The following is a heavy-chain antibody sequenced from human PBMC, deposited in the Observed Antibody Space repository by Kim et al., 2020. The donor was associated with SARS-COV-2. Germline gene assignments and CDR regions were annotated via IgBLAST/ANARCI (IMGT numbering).Heavy chain of an antibody. J-gene: IGHJ4*02. Sequence: GGSLRLSCAASGFTFSSYGMHWVRQAPGKGLEWVAVISYDGSNKYYADSVKGRFTISRDNSKNTLYLQMNSLRAEDTAVYYCATQGAAGPFDYWGQGTLVTVSS. CDR2: ISYDGSNK. CDR1: GFTFSSYG. V-gene: IGHV3-30*03. CDR3: ATQGAAGPFDY. D-gene: IGHD6-13*01.